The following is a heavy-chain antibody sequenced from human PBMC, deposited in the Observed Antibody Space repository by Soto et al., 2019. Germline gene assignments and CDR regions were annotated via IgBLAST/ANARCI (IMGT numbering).Heavy chain of an antibody. V-gene: IGHV3-23*01. CDR2: ISSAANT. J-gene: IGHJ4*02. D-gene: IGHD6-6*01. CDR1: GFTFSNYA. CDR3: AKQVRDGTSSPYYFDY. Sequence: PGGSLRLSCAGSGFTFSNYAMSWVRQAPGKGLEWVSAISSAANTYYADSVKGRFTISRDNSKNALSLQMNSLRAEDTAVYYCAKQVRDGTSSPYYFDYWGQGTLVTVSS.